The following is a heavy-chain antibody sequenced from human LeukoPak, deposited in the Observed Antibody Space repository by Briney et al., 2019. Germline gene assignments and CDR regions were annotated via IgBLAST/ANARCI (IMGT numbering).Heavy chain of an antibody. Sequence: ASVKASCKAAGYAFSSYGISWVRQAPGQGLEWMGRIRAYSGNTHYAQKFQGRVTMTTDTSTTTAYMELRGLRSDDTAVYYCARAEKPNWGNYYYYCMDFWGKGTTVTVSS. CDR3: ARAEKPNWGNYYYYCMDF. CDR2: IRAYSGNT. J-gene: IGHJ6*03. D-gene: IGHD7-27*01. CDR1: GYAFSSYG. V-gene: IGHV1-18*01.